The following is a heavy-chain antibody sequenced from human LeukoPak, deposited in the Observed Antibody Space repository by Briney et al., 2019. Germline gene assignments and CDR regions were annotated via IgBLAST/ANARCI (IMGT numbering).Heavy chain of an antibody. Sequence: PSETLSLTCAVYGGSFSGYYWSWIRQPPGKGLEWIGEINHSGSTNYNPSLKSRVTISVDTSKNQFSLKLSSVTAADTAVYYCAGHGVRFYYFDYWGQGTLVTVSS. J-gene: IGHJ4*02. CDR3: AGHGVRFYYFDY. D-gene: IGHD3-16*01. CDR2: INHSGST. CDR1: GGSFSGYY. V-gene: IGHV4-34*01.